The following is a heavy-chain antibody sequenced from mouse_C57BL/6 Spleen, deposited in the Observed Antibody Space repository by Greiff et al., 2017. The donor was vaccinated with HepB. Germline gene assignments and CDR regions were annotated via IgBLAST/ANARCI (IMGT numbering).Heavy chain of an antibody. CDR3: TRGLYYYGSSLWAMDY. J-gene: IGHJ4*01. V-gene: IGHV6-6*01. D-gene: IGHD1-1*01. CDR2: IRNKANNHAT. Sequence: EVKVEESGGGLVQPGGSMKLSCAASGFTFSDAWMDWVRQSPEKGLEWVAEIRNKANNHATYYAESVKGRFTISRDDSKSSVYLQMNSLRAEDTGIYYCTRGLYYYGSSLWAMDYWGQGTSVTVSS. CDR1: GFTFSDAW.